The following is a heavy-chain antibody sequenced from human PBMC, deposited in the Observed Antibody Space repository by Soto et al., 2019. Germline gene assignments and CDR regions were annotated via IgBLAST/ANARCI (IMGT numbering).Heavy chain of an antibody. CDR2: INPNGGST. CDR3: AKDSNKYSSSLRGRYFDY. V-gene: IGHV1-46*01. Sequence: ASVKVSCKASGYTFTSYYIHWVRQAPGHGLEWMGIINPNGGSTRFAQTFQGRVTMTTDTSTSTAYMELRSLRSDDTAVYYCAKDSNKYSSSLRGRYFDYWGQGIGVTVSS. CDR1: GYTFTSYY. D-gene: IGHD4-4*01. J-gene: IGHJ4*02.